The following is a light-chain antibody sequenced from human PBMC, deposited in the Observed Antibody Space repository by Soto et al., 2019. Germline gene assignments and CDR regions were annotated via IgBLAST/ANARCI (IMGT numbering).Light chain of an antibody. J-gene: IGKJ1*01. CDR1: QSVSSN. V-gene: IGKV3-15*01. CDR2: GAS. CDR3: QQYSNWPPWT. Sequence: EIVMTQSPATLSVSPGERATLSCRASQSVSSNLAWYQQKPGQAPRLLIYGASTRATGIPARLSGSGSGTDFTLTISSLQSEDFAVYYCQQYSNWPPWTFGQGTKVDIK.